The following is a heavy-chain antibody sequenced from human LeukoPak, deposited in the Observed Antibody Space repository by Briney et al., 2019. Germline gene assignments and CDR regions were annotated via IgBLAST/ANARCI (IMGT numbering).Heavy chain of an antibody. CDR1: GFTFSSYW. CDR3: ARAGGYASSWAY. V-gene: IGHV3-7*01. Sequence: PGGSLRLSCAASGFTFSSYWMSWVRQAPGKGLEWVANIKQDGSEKNYVDSVKGRFTISRDNAKNSLDLQMNNLRGEDTAVYYCARAGGYASSWAYWGQGTLVTVSS. D-gene: IGHD5-12*01. J-gene: IGHJ4*02. CDR2: IKQDGSEK.